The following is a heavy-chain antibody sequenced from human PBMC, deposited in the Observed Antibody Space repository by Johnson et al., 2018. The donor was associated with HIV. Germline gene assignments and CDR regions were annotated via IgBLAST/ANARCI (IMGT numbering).Heavy chain of an antibody. Sequence: QVQLVESGGGVVQPGRSLRLSCAASEFTFSSYAMHWVRQAPGKGLEWVAVISYDGSNKYYADSVKGRFTIYRDNSKNTLYLQMNSLRAEDTAVYYCAKGRGSPPGAFEIWGQGTMVTVSS. CDR2: ISYDGSNK. V-gene: IGHV3-30*04. CDR3: AKGRGSPPGAFEI. CDR1: EFTFSSYA. D-gene: IGHD1-26*01. J-gene: IGHJ3*02.